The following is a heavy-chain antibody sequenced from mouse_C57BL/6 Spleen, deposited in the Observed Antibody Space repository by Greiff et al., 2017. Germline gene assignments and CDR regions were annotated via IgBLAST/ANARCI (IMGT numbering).Heavy chain of an antibody. CDR2: IRNKANGYTT. D-gene: IGHD2-13*01. J-gene: IGHJ4*01. V-gene: IGHV7-3*01. CDR1: GFTFTDYY. CDR3: ARYDYCREYAMDY. Sequence: EVKLVESGGGLVQPGGSLSLSCVAPGFTFTDYYMSRVCQPPGKALEWFGFIRNKANGYTTEYSASVKGRFTISRDNSQSILYLQMNALRAEDSTTYCGARYDYCREYAMDYWGQGTSVTVSS.